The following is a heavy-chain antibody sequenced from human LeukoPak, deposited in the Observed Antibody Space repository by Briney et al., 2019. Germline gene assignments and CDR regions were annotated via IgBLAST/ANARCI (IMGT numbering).Heavy chain of an antibody. CDR3: ARGSEGYCSSTSCYFDY. J-gene: IGHJ4*02. V-gene: IGHV4-4*07. Sequence: SETLSLTCSVSGATVSAYYWSWIRQPAGKGLEWIGRFYARGSTNYNPSLKSRVTMSVDTSKSHFSLKLTSVTAADTALYYCARGSEGYCSSTSCYFDYWGQGTLVTVSS. CDR2: FYARGST. D-gene: IGHD2-2*01. CDR1: GATVSAYY.